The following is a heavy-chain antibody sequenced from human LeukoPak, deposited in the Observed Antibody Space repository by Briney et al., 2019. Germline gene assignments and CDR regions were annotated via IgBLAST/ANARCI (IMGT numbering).Heavy chain of an antibody. Sequence: GGSLRLSCAASGFTVSSNYMSWVRQAPGKGLEWVSVIYSRGSTYYADSVKGRFTISRDNSKNTLYLQMNSLRAEDTAVYYCAAGVVATTNFDYWGQGTLVTVSS. J-gene: IGHJ4*02. CDR2: IYSRGST. D-gene: IGHD5-12*01. V-gene: IGHV3-66*01. CDR1: GFTVSSNY. CDR3: AAGVVATTNFDY.